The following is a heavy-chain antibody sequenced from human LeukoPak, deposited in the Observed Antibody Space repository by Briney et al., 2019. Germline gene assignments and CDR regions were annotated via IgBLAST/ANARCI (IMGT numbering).Heavy chain of an antibody. V-gene: IGHV4-59*08. D-gene: IGHD3-3*01. CDR3: ARLSRIGSGYYCDY. Sequence: MTSETLSLTCTVSGGSISSYYWSWIRQPPGKALEWIGYIHYSGSTNYNPSLKSRVSISVDTSQNQFSLKLRSATAEDTAVYYCARLSRIGSGYYCDYWGQGTLVTVSS. J-gene: IGHJ4*02. CDR1: GGSISSYY. CDR2: IHYSGST.